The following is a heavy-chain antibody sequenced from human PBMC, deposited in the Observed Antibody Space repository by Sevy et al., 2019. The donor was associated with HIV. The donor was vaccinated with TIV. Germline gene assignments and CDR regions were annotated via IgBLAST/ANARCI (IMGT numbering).Heavy chain of an antibody. CDR2: INHSGST. Sequence: SETLSLTCAVYGGSFSGYYWSWIRQPPGKGLEWIGEINHSGSTNYNPSLKSRVTISVDTSKNKFSLKLSSVTAADTAVYYCARGRIVVQGVIITYYYYGMDVWGQGTTVTVSS. V-gene: IGHV4-34*01. CDR1: GGSFSGYY. CDR3: ARGRIVVQGVIITYYYYGMDV. D-gene: IGHD3-10*01. J-gene: IGHJ6*02.